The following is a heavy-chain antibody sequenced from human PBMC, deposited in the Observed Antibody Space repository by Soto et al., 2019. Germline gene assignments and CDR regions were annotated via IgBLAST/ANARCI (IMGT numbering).Heavy chain of an antibody. D-gene: IGHD3-10*01. CDR1: GYSFTSYR. CDR2: IYPGDSDT. V-gene: IGHV5-51*01. CDR3: ARHTMARGVDYYYYGMDV. J-gene: IGHJ6*02. Sequence: GESLKISCKGSGYSFTSYRIGWVRQMPGKGLEWMGIIYPGDSDTRYSPSFQGQVTISADKSISTAYLQWSSLKASDTAMYYCARHTMARGVDYYYYGMDVWGQGTTVTVSS.